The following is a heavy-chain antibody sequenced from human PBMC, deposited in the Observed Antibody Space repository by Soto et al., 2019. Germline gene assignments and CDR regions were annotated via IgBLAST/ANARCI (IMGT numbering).Heavy chain of an antibody. CDR1: GFIFSNFA. V-gene: IGHV3-23*01. CDR2: IRQSGDRS. D-gene: IGHD3-10*01. Sequence: PGGSLRLSCAASGFIFSNFAMYWVRRAPGKGLEWVSSIRQSGDRSSYADSAKGRFTISRDNSKNTLYLQMDGLRLDDTAVYYCVTAVRTGLDTWGPGTLVTVSS. CDR3: VTAVRTGLDT. J-gene: IGHJ4*02.